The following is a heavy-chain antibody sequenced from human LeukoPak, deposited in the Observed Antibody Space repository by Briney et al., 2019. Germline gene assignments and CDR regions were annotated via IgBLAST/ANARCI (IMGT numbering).Heavy chain of an antibody. CDR1: GFAFTTYC. J-gene: IGHJ5*02. D-gene: IGHD1-1*01. V-gene: IGHV3-74*01. CDR3: ARAIGSGMGSYWFDP. CDR2: ISSDGSTT. Sequence: PGRSLRLSCAASGFAFTTYCMHWVRQAPGKGLVWVSRISSDGSTTSYADSVKGRFTISRDSAKNTLYLQMNSLRAEDTAVYYCARAIGSGMGSYWFDPWGRGTLVTVSS.